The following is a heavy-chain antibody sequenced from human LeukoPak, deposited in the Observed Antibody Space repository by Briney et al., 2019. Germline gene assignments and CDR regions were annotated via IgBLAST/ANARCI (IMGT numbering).Heavy chain of an antibody. CDR1: GGSVSTTTSY. CDR2: VHYTGST. D-gene: IGHD6-19*01. Sequence: SETLSLTCTVSGGSVSTTTSYGDWIRRPPGKGLEWIGSVHYTGSTYYNLSLKSRVTISVDTSENHFSLRLNSVTAADTAMYYCARYLRGRSGWYYFDYWGQGTLVTVSS. CDR3: ARYLRGRSGWYYFDY. J-gene: IGHJ4*02. V-gene: IGHV4-39*02.